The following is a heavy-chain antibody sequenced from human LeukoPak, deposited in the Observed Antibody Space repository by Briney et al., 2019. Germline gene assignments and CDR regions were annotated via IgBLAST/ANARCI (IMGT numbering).Heavy chain of an antibody. CDR1: GYTFTSYD. V-gene: IGHV1-8*03. D-gene: IGHD3-16*01. J-gene: IGHJ4*02. Sequence: ASVKVSCKASGYTFTSYDINWVRQATGQGLEWMGWMNPNSGNTGYAQKFRGRVTITRNTSISTAYMELSSLRSEDTAVYYCARCPTWGDCFDYWGQGTLVTVSS. CDR2: MNPNSGNT. CDR3: ARCPTWGDCFDY.